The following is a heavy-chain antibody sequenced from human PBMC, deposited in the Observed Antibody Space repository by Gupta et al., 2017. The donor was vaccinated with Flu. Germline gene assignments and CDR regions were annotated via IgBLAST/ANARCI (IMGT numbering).Heavy chain of an antibody. D-gene: IGHD1-26*01. CDR3: AKAKVGATLYYFDY. J-gene: IGHJ4*02. Sequence: EVQLVESGGGLVQPGRSLRLSCAASGFTFDDYPMHWVRQAPGKGLEWVSGISWNSGSIGYADSVKGRFTISRDNAKNSLYLQMNSLRAEDTALYYCAKAKVGATLYYFDYWGQGTLVTVSS. CDR2: ISWNSGSI. V-gene: IGHV3-9*01. CDR1: GFTFDDYP.